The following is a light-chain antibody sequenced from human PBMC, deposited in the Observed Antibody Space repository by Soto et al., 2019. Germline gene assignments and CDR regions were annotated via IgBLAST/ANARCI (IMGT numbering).Light chain of an antibody. V-gene: IGLV2-14*01. J-gene: IGLJ2*01. CDR3: SSYTSSSTLDVV. CDR2: EVS. CDR1: SSDIGGYNS. Sequence: QSALTQPPSASGSPGQSVTISCTGTSSDIGGYNSVSWYQQHPGKAPRLMIYEVSNRPSGVSNRFSGSKSGNTASLTISGLQAEDEADYYCSSYTSSSTLDVVFGGGTKLTVL.